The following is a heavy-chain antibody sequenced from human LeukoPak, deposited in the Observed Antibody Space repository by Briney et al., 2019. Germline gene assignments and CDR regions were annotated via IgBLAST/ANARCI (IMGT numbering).Heavy chain of an antibody. CDR3: ARGGTAQPDAFDI. D-gene: IGHD5-18*01. J-gene: IGHJ3*02. CDR1: GGSISSYY. V-gene: IGHV4-59*01. Sequence: SETLSLTCTVSGGSISSYYWSWIRQPPGEGLEWIGYIYYSGSTNYNPSLKSRVTISVDTSKNQFSLKLSSVTAADTAVYYCARGGTAQPDAFDIWGQGTMVTVSS. CDR2: IYYSGST.